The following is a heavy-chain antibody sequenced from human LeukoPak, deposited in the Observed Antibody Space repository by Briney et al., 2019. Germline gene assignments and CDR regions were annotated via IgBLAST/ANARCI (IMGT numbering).Heavy chain of an antibody. CDR3: ARGRYSYGGYYYYYMDV. J-gene: IGHJ6*03. D-gene: IGHD5-18*01. Sequence: GGSLRLSCAASGFTFSSYAMHWVRQAPGKGLEWVTVISYDGSNKYYADSVKGRFTISRDNSKNTLYLQMNSLRADDTAVYYCARGRYSYGGYYYYYMDVWGKGTTVTISS. CDR2: ISYDGSNK. CDR1: GFTFSSYA. V-gene: IGHV3-30*04.